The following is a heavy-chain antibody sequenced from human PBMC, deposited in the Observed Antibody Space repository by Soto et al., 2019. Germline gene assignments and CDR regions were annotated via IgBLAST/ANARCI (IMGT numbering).Heavy chain of an antibody. Sequence: GSLRLSCSASGFTFNVYGMHWVRQAPGKGLEWVSLISYDGSNKYYADSVKGRFTISRDNSKNKLYLQMYSLRVEDTAVYYCAKDRDYYYGSGSYSPFDYWGQGTLVTVSS. CDR1: GFTFNVYG. CDR2: ISYDGSNK. CDR3: AKDRDYYYGSGSYSPFDY. J-gene: IGHJ4*02. D-gene: IGHD3-10*01. V-gene: IGHV3-30*18.